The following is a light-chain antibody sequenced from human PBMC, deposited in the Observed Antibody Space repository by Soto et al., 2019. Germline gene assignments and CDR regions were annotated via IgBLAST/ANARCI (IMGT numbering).Light chain of an antibody. J-gene: IGKJ1*01. Sequence: AIQMTQSPSSLSASVGDRVSITCRASQAIRDDLGWYQKKPGKAPKLLIFAASRLERGVPSRFTGSGSGTEFTLTISSLQPDDFATYYCQQFHFYSTFGQGTKVDIK. CDR3: QQFHFYST. CDR1: QAIRDD. V-gene: IGKV1-6*01. CDR2: AAS.